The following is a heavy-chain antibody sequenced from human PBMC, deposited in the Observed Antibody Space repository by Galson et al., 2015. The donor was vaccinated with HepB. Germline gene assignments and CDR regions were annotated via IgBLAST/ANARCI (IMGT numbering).Heavy chain of an antibody. V-gene: IGHV3-7*03. CDR2: IKQDGSEK. CDR1: RFTYSNYW. CDR3: VRDEYLDY. J-gene: IGHJ4*02. Sequence: SLRLSCAASRFTYSNYWMSWVRQAPGKGLEWVADIKQDGSEKYYVDSVKGRFTVSRDNAKNSLYLQMNSLRAADTAVYYCVRDEYLDYWGQGTLVSVSS.